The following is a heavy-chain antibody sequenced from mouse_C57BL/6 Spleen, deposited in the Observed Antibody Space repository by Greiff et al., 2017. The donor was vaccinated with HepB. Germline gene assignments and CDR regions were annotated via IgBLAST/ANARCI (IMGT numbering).Heavy chain of an antibody. J-gene: IGHJ2*01. V-gene: IGHV5-9-1*02. CDR1: GFTFSSYA. CDR2: ISSGGDYI. CDR3: TREGGYYFDY. Sequence: EVNVVESGEGLVKPGGSLKLSCAASGFTFSSYAMSWVRQTPEKRLEWVAYISSGGDYIYYADTVKGRFTISRDNARNTLYLQMSSLKSEDTAMYYCTREGGYYFDYWGQGTTLTVSS.